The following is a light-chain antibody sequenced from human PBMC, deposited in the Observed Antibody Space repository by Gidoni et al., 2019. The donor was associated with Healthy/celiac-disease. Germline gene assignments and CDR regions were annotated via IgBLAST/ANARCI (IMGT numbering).Light chain of an antibody. CDR1: QSISSW. CDR2: KAS. CDR3: QQYNSYLVT. J-gene: IGKJ1*01. Sequence: DIQMTQSPSTLSASVGDRVTITCRASQSISSWLAWYQQKPGKAPKLLSYKASSLESGVPSRFSGSGSGTEFTLTISSLQPDDFATYYCQQYNSYLVTFGQXTKVEIK. V-gene: IGKV1-5*03.